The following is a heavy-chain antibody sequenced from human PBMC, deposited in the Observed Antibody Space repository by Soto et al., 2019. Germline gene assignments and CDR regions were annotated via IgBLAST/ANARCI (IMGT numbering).Heavy chain of an antibody. D-gene: IGHD2-2*01. J-gene: IGHJ6*03. CDR3: ACRVGYCSSTSCPLGYYYYYMDV. CDR2: INHSGST. CDR1: GGSFSGYY. V-gene: IGHV4-34*01. Sequence: SETLSLTCAVYGGSFSGYYWSWIRQPPGKGLEWIGEINHSGSTNYNPSLKSRVTISVDTSKNQFSLKLSSVTAADTAVYYCACRVGYCSSTSCPLGYYYYYMDVWGKGTTVTVSS.